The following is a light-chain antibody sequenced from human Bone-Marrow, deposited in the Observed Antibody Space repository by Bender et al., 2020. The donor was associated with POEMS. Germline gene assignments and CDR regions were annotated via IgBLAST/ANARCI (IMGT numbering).Light chain of an antibody. CDR3: QSTDSSVTHVV. CDR1: ALPNQF. CDR2: EDS. V-gene: IGLV3-25*03. Sequence: SYALTQPPSVSVSPGQTARITCSGDALPNQFAYWYQQKPGQAPLLLIYEDSERPSGIPDRFSGSTSGTTVTLTISGVQAEDEGDYYCQSTDSSVTHVVFGGGTKLTVL. J-gene: IGLJ3*02.